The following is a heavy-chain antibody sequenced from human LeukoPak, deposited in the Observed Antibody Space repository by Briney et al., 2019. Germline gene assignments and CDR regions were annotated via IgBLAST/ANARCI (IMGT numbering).Heavy chain of an antibody. CDR3: ARAAVLAFDI. D-gene: IGHD3-10*01. CDR2: IRYDGSNK. V-gene: IGHV3-30*02. CDR1: GFTFSSYG. Sequence: PGGSLRLSCAASGFTFSSYGMHWVRQAPGKGLEWVAFIRYDGSNKYYADSVKGRFTISRDNSKNTLYLQMNSLRAEDTAVYYCARAAVLAFDIWGQGTMVTVSS. J-gene: IGHJ3*02.